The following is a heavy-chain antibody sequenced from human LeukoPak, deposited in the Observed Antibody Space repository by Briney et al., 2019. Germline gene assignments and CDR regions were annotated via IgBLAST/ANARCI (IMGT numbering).Heavy chain of an antibody. V-gene: IGHV1-18*01. Sequence: GASVKVSCKASGYTFTSYGISWVRQAPGQGLEWMGWISAYNGNTNYAQKLQGRVTMTTDTSTSTAYMELRSLRSDDTAVYYCARDDPGSGWPDDAFDIWGQGTMVTVSS. CDR2: ISAYNGNT. D-gene: IGHD6-19*01. CDR1: GYTFTSYG. CDR3: ARDDPGSGWPDDAFDI. J-gene: IGHJ3*02.